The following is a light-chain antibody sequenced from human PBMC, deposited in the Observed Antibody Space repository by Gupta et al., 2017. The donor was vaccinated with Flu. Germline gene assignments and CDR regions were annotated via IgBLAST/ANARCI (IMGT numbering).Light chain of an antibody. CDR1: QSLLHTNGYNY. V-gene: IGKV2-28*01. Sequence: DIVMTQSPLSLPVTPGEPASISCRSSQSLLHTNGYNYLDWYLQKPGQSPQLLIYLGSNRASGVPDRFSGSGSGTDFTLKISRVEAEDVGVYYCRQPLQTPWTFGQGTKVEIK. J-gene: IGKJ1*01. CDR3: RQPLQTPWT. CDR2: LGS.